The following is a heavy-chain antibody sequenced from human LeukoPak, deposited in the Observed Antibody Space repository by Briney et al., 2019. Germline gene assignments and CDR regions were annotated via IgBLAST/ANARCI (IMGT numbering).Heavy chain of an antibody. J-gene: IGHJ5*02. CDR3: ARGVTMVRGVLGNWFDP. CDR2: INPNSGGA. D-gene: IGHD3-10*01. Sequence: ASVKVSCKASGYTFTGYYMHLVRQAPGQGLEWMGWINPNSGGANYAQKFQGRVTMTRDTSISTAYMELSRLRSDDTAVYYCARGVTMVRGVLGNWFDPWGQGTLVTVSS. CDR1: GYTFTGYY. V-gene: IGHV1-2*02.